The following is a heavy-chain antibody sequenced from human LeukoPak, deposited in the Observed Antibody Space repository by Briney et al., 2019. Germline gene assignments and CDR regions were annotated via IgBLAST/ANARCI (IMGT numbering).Heavy chain of an antibody. CDR2: FDPEDGET. V-gene: IGHV1-24*01. CDR3: ATFPIIVATIAFDY. Sequence: WASVKVSCKVSGYTLTELSMHWVRQAPGKGLEWVGGFDPEDGETIYAQKFQGRVTMTEDTSTDTAYMELSSLRSEDTAVYYCATFPIIVATIAFDYWGQGTLVTVSS. CDR1: GYTLTELS. D-gene: IGHD5-12*01. J-gene: IGHJ4*02.